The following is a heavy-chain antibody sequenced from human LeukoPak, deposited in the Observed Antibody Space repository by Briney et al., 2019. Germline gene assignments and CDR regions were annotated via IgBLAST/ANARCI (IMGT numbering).Heavy chain of an antibody. CDR2: ISYSGST. V-gene: IGHV4-59*01. CDR1: GGSISNYY. J-gene: IGHJ4*02. Sequence: SETLSLTCTVSGGSISNYYWSWIRQPPGKGLEWIGYISYSGSTNYNPSLKSRVTFSVNTSKKQFSLKLTSVTAADTAVYYCARAIVMVIPSEVYYFDDWGQGTLVTVSS. D-gene: IGHD3-22*01. CDR3: ARAIVMVIPSEVYYFDD.